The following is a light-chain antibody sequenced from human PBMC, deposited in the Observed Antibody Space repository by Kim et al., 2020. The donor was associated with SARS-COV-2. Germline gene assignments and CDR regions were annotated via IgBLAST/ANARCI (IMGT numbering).Light chain of an antibody. J-gene: IGLJ2*01. V-gene: IGLV3-1*01. CDR3: QAWDSSVV. CDR2: QDN. CDR1: KLWDKF. Sequence: SVAPGQTASLSCSGDKLWDKFAFCYHQKPGRSPVLVVYQDNKRPSGIPERFSGSNSGSTATLTIGWTQAMDEADYYCQAWDSSVVFGGGAQLTVL.